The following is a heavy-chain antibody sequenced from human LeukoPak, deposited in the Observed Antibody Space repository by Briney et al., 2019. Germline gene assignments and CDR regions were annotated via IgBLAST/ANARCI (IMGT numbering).Heavy chain of an antibody. CDR2: IYYSGST. D-gene: IGHD3-3*01. CDR1: GGSISSYY. CDR3: ARGKWGTYYDFWSGSSDAFDI. Sequence: SETLSLTCTVSGGSISSYYWSWIRQPPGKGLEWIGYIYYSGSTNYNPSLKSRVTISVDTSKNQFSLKLSSVTAADTAVYYCARGKWGTYYDFWSGSSDAFDIWGQGTMVTVSS. J-gene: IGHJ3*02. V-gene: IGHV4-59*01.